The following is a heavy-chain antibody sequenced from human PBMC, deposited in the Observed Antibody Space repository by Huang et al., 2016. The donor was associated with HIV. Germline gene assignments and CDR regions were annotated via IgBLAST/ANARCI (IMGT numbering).Heavy chain of an antibody. V-gene: IGHV1-24*01. CDR1: GDTLTESS. D-gene: IGHD3-10*01. CDR2: FKPEDGER. J-gene: IGHJ4*02. Sequence: QVQLTQSGAEVKKPGASVKVSCKISGDTLTESSMHWVRQAPGKGREWMGSFKPEDGERVYAQRFQGRVTMTEDTTTDTAYLELSSLGSEDTAVYYCATEGLWGEGNTLDYWGQGTLVTVSS. CDR3: ATEGLWGEGNTLDY.